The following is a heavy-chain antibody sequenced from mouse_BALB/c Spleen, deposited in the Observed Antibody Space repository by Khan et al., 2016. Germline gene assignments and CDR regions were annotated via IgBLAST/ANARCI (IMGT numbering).Heavy chain of an antibody. V-gene: IGHV2-5*01. D-gene: IGHD2-3*01. CDR3: AKNDGYYYAMDY. Sequence: VQLQESGPGLVQPSQSLSITCTVSGFSLTSYGVHWVRQSPGKGLEWLGVIGRGGSTDYNAAFMSRLSITKDNSKCQVFFKMNRLQADDTAKYYCAKNDGYYYAMDYWGQGTSVTVSS. CDR1: GFSLTSYG. J-gene: IGHJ4*01. CDR2: IGRGGST.